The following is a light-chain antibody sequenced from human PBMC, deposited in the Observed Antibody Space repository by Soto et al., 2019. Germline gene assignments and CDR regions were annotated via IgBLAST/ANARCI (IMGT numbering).Light chain of an antibody. J-gene: IGLJ1*01. CDR2: GND. V-gene: IGLV1-44*01. CDR1: TSNIGSNT. Sequence: QSVLSQPPSASGTPGQRVTISCSESTSNIGSNTVNWYQQLPGTAPRLLIYGNDQRPSGVPDRFSGSKSGTSASLAISGLRSEDEADYYCGAWDGSLNALFVFGTGTKVTVL. CDR3: GAWDGSLNALFV.